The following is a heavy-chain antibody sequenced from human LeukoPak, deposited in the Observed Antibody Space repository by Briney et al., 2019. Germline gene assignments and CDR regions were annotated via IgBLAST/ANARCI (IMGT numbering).Heavy chain of an antibody. V-gene: IGHV5-51*01. CDR2: IYPGDSDT. J-gene: IGHJ4*02. CDR1: GYSFTSYW. CDR3: ARIGYSSGWYYVYYFDY. D-gene: IGHD6-19*01. Sequence: GESLKIACKGSGYSFTSYWIGWVRQMPGKGLEWMGIIYPGDSDTRYSPSFQGQVTISADKSISTAYLQWSSLKASDTAMYYCARIGYSSGWYYVYYFDYWGQGTLVTVSS.